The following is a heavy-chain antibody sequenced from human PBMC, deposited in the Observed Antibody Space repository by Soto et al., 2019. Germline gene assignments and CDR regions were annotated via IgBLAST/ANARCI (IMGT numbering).Heavy chain of an antibody. J-gene: IGHJ4*02. V-gene: IGHV1-69*01. CDR1: GGTFSRYA. Sequence: QVQLVQSGAEVKKPGSSVKVSCKASGGTFSRYAISWVRQAPGQGLEWRGGIIPIFGTANYAQKFQGRVTITADESKSTAYMELSSLRSEDTAVYYWARDRVRGIAAAGRGFDYWGQGTRVTVSS. CDR2: IIPIFGTA. CDR3: ARDRVRGIAAAGRGFDY. D-gene: IGHD6-13*01.